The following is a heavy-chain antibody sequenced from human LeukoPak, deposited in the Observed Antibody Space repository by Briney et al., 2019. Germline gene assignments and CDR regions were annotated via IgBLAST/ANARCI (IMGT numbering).Heavy chain of an antibody. CDR3: ARSNSYSNYYYHYMDV. J-gene: IGHJ6*03. D-gene: IGHD1-26*01. Sequence: PGESLKISCKGSGYSFTSYWIGWVRQMPGKGLEWMGIIYPGDSDTRYSPSFQGQVTISADKSISTAYLQWSSLKASDTAMYYCARSNSYSNYYYHYMDVWGKGTTVTVSS. V-gene: IGHV5-51*01. CDR2: IYPGDSDT. CDR1: GYSFTSYW.